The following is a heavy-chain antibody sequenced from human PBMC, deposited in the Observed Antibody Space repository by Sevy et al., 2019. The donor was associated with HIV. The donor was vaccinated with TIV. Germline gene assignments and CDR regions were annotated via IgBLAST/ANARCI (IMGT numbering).Heavy chain of an antibody. V-gene: IGHV3-30-3*01. J-gene: IGHJ5*02. CDR2: LSYDGSDK. CDR1: GFTFSNYA. Sequence: GESLKISCAASGFTFSNYAIHWVRQAPGKGLEWVAVLSYDGSDKDYADSVKGRFTISRDNFNNTLYLHMNSLKIEDTAVYYCARDNYFYFWSGYYDSWGPGTLVTVSS. CDR3: ARDNYFYFWSGYYDS. D-gene: IGHD3-3*01.